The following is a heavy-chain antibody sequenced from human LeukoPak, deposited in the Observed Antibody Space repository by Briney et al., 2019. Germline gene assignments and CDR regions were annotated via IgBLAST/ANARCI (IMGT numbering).Heavy chain of an antibody. J-gene: IGHJ4*02. Sequence: GGSLRLSCAASGFTFSYYAMSWVPRARGKGLEWVSTIPGSGGAWLSFITGASSSPFYADSVNGRFTISRDNSKKTLYLQKNSLRAEDTAVYYCAKVNYDNSSGFYFEAEIDYWGQGTLVTVSS. D-gene: IGHD3-22*01. CDR1: GFTFSYYA. CDR3: AKVNYDNSSGFYFEAEIDY. CDR2: IPGSGGAWLSFITGASSSP. V-gene: IGHV3-23*01.